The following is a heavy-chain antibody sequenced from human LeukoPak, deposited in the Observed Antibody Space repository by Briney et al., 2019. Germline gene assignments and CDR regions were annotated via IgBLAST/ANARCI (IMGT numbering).Heavy chain of an antibody. D-gene: IGHD3-10*01. J-gene: IGHJ4*02. V-gene: IGHV3-9*03. CDR3: AKDRTTYISGENDY. CDR1: GFTFDDYA. Sequence: PGGSLRLSCAASGFTFDDYAMHWVRQAPGKGLEWVSGISWNSGSIGYADSVKGRFTISRDNAKNSLYLQMNSLRAEDMALYYCAKDRTTYISGENDYWGQGTLVTVSS. CDR2: ISWNSGSI.